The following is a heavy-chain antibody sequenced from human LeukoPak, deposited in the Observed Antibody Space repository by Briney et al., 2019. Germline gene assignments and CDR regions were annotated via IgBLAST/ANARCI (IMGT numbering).Heavy chain of an antibody. CDR3: ATIRFGEYTTPGFSPDY. Sequence: ASVKVSCKASGYTFTDYYMHWVRQAPGQGLERMGGFDPEDGETIYAQKFQGRVTMTEDTSTDTAYMELSSLRSEDTAVYYCATIRFGEYTTPGFSPDYWGQGTLVTVSS. J-gene: IGHJ4*02. V-gene: IGHV1-24*01. D-gene: IGHD3-10*01. CDR2: FDPEDGET. CDR1: GYTFTDYY.